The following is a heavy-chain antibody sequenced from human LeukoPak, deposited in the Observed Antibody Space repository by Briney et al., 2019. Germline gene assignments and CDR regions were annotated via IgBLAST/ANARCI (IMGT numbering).Heavy chain of an antibody. CDR1: GGSISSYY. D-gene: IGHD5-18*01. Sequence: PSETLSLTCTVSGGSISSYYWSWIRQPPGKGLEWIGYIYYSGSTNYNPSLKSRVTISVDTSKNQFSLKLGSVTAADTAVYYCARAAYSYDYYFDYWGQGTLVTVSS. CDR2: IYYSGST. V-gene: IGHV4-59*01. J-gene: IGHJ4*02. CDR3: ARAAYSYDYYFDY.